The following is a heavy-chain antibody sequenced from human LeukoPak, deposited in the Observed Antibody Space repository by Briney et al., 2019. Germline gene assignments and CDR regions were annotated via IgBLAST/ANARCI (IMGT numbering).Heavy chain of an antibody. V-gene: IGHV3-7*01. CDR3: ARDRESESDSEGDY. CDR2: IKQGGSEI. CDR1: GFTVSRFW. Sequence: PGGSLRLSCSASGFTVSRFWMSWVRQAPGKGLEYVALIKQGGSEIYHMDSVKVRFTISRDDATNSLYLQMNSLRVEDTALYYCARDRESESDSEGDYWGQGTLVTVSS. J-gene: IGHJ4*02. D-gene: IGHD4-11*01.